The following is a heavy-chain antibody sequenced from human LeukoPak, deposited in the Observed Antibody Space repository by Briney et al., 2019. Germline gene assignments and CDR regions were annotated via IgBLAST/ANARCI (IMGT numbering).Heavy chain of an antibody. J-gene: IGHJ4*02. CDR3: ARGVFWDSSWYVY. V-gene: IGHV1-2*02. D-gene: IGHD6-13*01. CDR1: GYTFTGYY. CDR2: INPNSGGT. Sequence: ASVTVSCKASGYTFTGYYMHWVRQAPGQGLEWMGWINPNSGGTNYAQKFKGRVTMTRDTSISTAYMELSRLRYDDTAVYYCARGVFWDSSWYVYWGQGTLVTVSS.